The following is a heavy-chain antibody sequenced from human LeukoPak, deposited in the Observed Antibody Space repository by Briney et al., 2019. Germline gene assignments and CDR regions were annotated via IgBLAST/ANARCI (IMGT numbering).Heavy chain of an antibody. CDR2: INAHGSTA. J-gene: IGHJ3*01. CDR1: GFTFGNSW. V-gene: IGHV3-74*01. Sequence: GGSLRLSCAASGFTFGNSWVHWVRQAPGKGLVWVSLINAHGSTATYADSVKGRFTISRDNARNTLSLQMNSLTIEDTAVYYCVVVVEPPDSDGFDVWGQGTMITVSS. CDR3: VVVVEPPDSDGFDV. D-gene: IGHD1-14*01.